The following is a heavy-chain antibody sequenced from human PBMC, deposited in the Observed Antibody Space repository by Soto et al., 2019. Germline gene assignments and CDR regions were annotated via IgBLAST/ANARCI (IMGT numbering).Heavy chain of an antibody. CDR2: INAGNGNT. D-gene: IGHD2-21*02. CDR1: A. Sequence: AMHWLSKKKKQRLEWMGWINAGNGNTKYSQKFQGRVTITRDTSASTAYMELSSLRSEDTAVYYCARRHYCGGDCYHRALAIWVQGTTVTVSP. J-gene: IGHJ6*01. V-gene: IGHV1-3*01. CDR3: ARRHYCGGDCYHRALAI.